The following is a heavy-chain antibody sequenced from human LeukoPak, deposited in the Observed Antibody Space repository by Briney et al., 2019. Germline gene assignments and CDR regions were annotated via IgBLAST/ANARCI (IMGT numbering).Heavy chain of an antibody. V-gene: IGHV4-4*02. CDR1: GGSISSNW. J-gene: IGHJ3*02. Sequence: SETLSLTCAVSGGSISSNWWIWVRQSPEKGLKWIEEIYHDGSTNYNPSLKSRVTISMDKSKNQLSLKLNFVTAADTAVYYCARDIPAGVGAGAFDIWGQGTMVTVSS. CDR3: ARDIPAGVGAGAFDI. D-gene: IGHD2-21*01. CDR2: IYHDGST.